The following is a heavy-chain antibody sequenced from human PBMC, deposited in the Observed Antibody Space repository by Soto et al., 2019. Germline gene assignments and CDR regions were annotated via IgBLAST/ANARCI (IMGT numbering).Heavy chain of an antibody. J-gene: IGHJ4*02. CDR1: GFTFSSFE. Sequence: GGTLRLSCVGSGFTFSSFEMNWVRQTPGQGLEWLSYIGRSGETIYYADSVEGRFAISRDNAKSPLFLQMNGLRDKDTAIYYSARDSRGGAARRPTFYYWGRGTLVTVSS. V-gene: IGHV3-48*03. CDR2: IGRSGETI. CDR3: ARDSRGGAARRPTFYY. D-gene: IGHD6-6*01.